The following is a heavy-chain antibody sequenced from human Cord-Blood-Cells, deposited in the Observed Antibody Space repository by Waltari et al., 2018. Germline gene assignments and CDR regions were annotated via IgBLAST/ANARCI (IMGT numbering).Heavy chain of an antibody. V-gene: IGHV4-34*01. J-gene: IGHJ4*02. CDR2: INHIGIT. CDR3: ARPSL. Sequence: QVQLQQWGAGLLKPSETLSLTCAVYGGSFSGYYWSWIRQPPGKGLEWIGEINHIGITNYHPARMLRVTISVDTSKNQCSLKLSSVTAADTAVYYCARPSLWGQGTLVTVSS. CDR1: GGSFSGYY.